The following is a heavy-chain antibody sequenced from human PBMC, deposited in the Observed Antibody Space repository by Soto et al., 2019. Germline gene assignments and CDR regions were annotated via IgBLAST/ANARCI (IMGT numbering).Heavy chain of an antibody. CDR2: IYHSGST. CDR3: ARVVVLVPDDDNWFDP. J-gene: IGHJ5*02. D-gene: IGHD3-10*01. V-gene: IGHV4-4*02. CDR1: GGYISSSNW. Sequence: SETLSLTCAVSGGYISSSNWWSWVRQPPGKGLEWIGEIYHSGSTNYNPSLKSRVTISVDKSKNQFSLKLSSVTAADTAVYYCARVVVLVPDDDNWFDPWGQGTLVTVSS.